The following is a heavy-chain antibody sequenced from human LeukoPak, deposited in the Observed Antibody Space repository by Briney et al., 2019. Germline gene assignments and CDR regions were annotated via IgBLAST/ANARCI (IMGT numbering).Heavy chain of an antibody. J-gene: IGHJ3*02. CDR1: GGSISSSSYY. CDR3: ARSTRYDSSGYYLEAFDI. D-gene: IGHD3-22*01. V-gene: IGHV4-39*01. CDR2: IYYSGST. Sequence: SETLSLTCTVSGGSISSSSYYWGWIRQPPGKGLEWIGSIYYSGSTYYNPSLKSRVTISVDTSKNQFSLKLSSVTAADTAVYYCARSTRYDSSGYYLEAFDIWGQGTMVTVSS.